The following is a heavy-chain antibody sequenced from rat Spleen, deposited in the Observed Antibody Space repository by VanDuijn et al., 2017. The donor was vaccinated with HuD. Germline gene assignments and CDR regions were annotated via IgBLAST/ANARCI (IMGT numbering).Heavy chain of an antibody. CDR3: ARHTYYGYYFDY. D-gene: IGHD1-9*01. J-gene: IGHJ2*01. Sequence: EVQLVESGGGLVQPGRSLKLSCAASGFTFSRSAMAWVRQAPAKGLEWVATISYDGSSTYYRDSVKGRLTISRDNARNTLHLQMDSLRSEDTATYYCARHTYYGYYFDYWGQGVMVTVSS. CDR2: ISYDGSST. V-gene: IGHV5-29*01. CDR1: GFTFSRSA.